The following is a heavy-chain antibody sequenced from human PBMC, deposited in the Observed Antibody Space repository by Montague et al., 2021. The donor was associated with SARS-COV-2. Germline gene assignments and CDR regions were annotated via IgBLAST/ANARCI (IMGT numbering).Heavy chain of an antibody. V-gene: IGHV4-31*03. J-gene: IGHJ4*02. Sequence: TLSLTCSVSGGSISSANYYWSWIRQHPGKGLEFIGYIYYSGSSFYNPSLKSRLTISVDTSKNRFPLRLSSVTAADTATYFCASQSGSYYNYFDLWGQGTLVTVSS. CDR3: ASQSGSYYNYFDL. D-gene: IGHD1-26*01. CDR1: GGSISSANYY. CDR2: IYYSGSS.